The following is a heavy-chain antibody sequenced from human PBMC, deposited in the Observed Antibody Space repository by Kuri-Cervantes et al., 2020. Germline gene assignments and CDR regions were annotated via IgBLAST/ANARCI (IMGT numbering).Heavy chain of an antibody. CDR3: ARRPYYYDSSGYHY. D-gene: IGHD3-22*01. CDR2: IIPIFGAV. CDR1: GGTFSTYA. J-gene: IGHJ4*02. V-gene: IGHV1-69*05. Sequence: SVKVSCKASGGTFSTYAVSWVRQAPGQGLEWMGGIIPIFGAVEYAQKFQGRVTITTDESTSTAYMELSSPRSEDTAVYYCARRPYYYDSSGYHYWGQGTLVTVSS.